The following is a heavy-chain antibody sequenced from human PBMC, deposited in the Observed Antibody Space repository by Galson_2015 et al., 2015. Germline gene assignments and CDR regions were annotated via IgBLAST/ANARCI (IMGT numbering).Heavy chain of an antibody. J-gene: IGHJ3*02. CDR1: GFTFSDYY. CDR3: ARTPHDYGAFDI. V-gene: IGHV3-11*01. CDR2: ISSSGSTI. Sequence: SLRLSCAASGFTFSDYYMSWLRQAPGKGLEWVSYISSSGSTIYYADSVKGRFTISRDNAKNSLYLQMNSLRAEDTAVYYCARTPHDYGAFDIWGQGTMVTVSS. D-gene: IGHD4-17*01.